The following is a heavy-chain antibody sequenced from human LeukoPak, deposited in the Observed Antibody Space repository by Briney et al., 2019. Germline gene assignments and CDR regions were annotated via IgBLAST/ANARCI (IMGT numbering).Heavy chain of an antibody. Sequence: GGSLRLSCAASGFTFSSYGMHWVRQAPGKGLEWVAFIRYDGSNKYYADSVKGRFTISRDNSKNTLYLQMNSLRAEDTAVYYCAKDPALGYCSSTSCYEPSFWGQGTLVTVSS. CDR2: IRYDGSNK. V-gene: IGHV3-30*02. CDR1: GFTFSSYG. J-gene: IGHJ4*02. D-gene: IGHD2-2*01. CDR3: AKDPALGYCSSTSCYEPSF.